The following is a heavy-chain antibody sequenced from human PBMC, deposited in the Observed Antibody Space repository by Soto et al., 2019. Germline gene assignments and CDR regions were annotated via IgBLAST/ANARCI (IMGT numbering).Heavy chain of an antibody. J-gene: IGHJ4*02. CDR1: GFTFSNYD. Sequence: SLRLSCAASGFTFSNYDMHWVRQAPGKGLEWVALMSYDGGNKYYADSVKGRFTISRDNSKNTLYLQMNSLRAEDTAVYYRAKHVRPRYYYDTTGYYRDYWGQGTLVTVS. CDR3: AKHVRPRYYYDTTGYYRDY. CDR2: MSYDGGNK. V-gene: IGHV3-30*18. D-gene: IGHD3-22*01.